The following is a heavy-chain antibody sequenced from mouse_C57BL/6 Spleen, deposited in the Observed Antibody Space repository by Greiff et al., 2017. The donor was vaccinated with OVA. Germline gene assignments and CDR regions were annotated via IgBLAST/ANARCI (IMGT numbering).Heavy chain of an antibody. V-gene: IGHV1-74*01. D-gene: IGHD1-1*01. CDR2: IHPSDSDT. J-gene: IGHJ1*03. Sequence: QVQLQQPGAELVKPGASVKVSCKASGYTFTSYWMHWVKQRPGQGLEWIGRIHPSDSDTNYNQKFKGKATLTVDKSSSTAYMQLSSLTSEDSAVYYLARGVTTVVATRYCYFDVWGTGTTVTVSS. CDR3: ARGVTTVVATRYCYFDV. CDR1: GYTFTSYW.